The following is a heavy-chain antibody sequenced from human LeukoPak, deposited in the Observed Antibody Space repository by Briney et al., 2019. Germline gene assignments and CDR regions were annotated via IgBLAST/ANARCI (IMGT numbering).Heavy chain of an antibody. CDR2: IYSGGST. CDR1: GFTVSSNY. V-gene: IGHV3-53*01. D-gene: IGHD5-12*01. J-gene: IGHJ6*03. CDR3: ARNSGYDYYYYYYMDV. Sequence: GGSLRLSCAASGFTVSSNYMSWVRQAPGKGLEWASVIYSGGSTYYADSVKGRFTISRDNSKNTLYLQMNSLRAEDTAVYYCARNSGYDYYYYYYMDVWGKGTTVTVSS.